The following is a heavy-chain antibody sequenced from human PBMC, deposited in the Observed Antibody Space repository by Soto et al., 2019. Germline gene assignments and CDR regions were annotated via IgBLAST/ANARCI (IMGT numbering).Heavy chain of an antibody. CDR2: IYYSGST. CDR3: ARGIVGANYFDY. Sequence: SETLSLTCTVSGGSISSGGYYWSWIRQHPGKGLEWIGYIYYSGSTYYNPSLKSRVTISVDTSKNQFSLKLSSVTAADTAVYYCARGIVGANYFDYWGQGTLVTVSS. CDR1: GGSISSGGYY. D-gene: IGHD1-26*01. V-gene: IGHV4-31*03. J-gene: IGHJ4*02.